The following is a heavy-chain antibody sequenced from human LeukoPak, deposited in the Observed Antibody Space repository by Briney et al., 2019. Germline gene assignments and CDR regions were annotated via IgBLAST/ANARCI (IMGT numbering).Heavy chain of an antibody. CDR3: ARETSSVFDY. CDR1: GFTFSSYS. CDR2: ISSSSSYI. D-gene: IGHD3-22*01. V-gene: IGHV3-21*01. J-gene: IGHJ4*02. Sequence: TGGSLRLSWAASGFTFSSYSMNWVRQAPGKGLEWVSSISSSSSYIYYADSVKGRFTISRDNAKNSLYLQMNSLRAEDTAVYYCARETSSVFDYWGQGTLVTVSS.